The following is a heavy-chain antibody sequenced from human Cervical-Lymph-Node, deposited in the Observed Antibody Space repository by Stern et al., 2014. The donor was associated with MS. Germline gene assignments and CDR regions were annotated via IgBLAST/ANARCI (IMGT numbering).Heavy chain of an antibody. CDR2: ISYDGSNK. J-gene: IGHJ6*02. CDR1: GFTFSSYA. D-gene: IGHD3-3*01. V-gene: IGHV3-30-3*01. Sequence: VQLLESGGGVVQPGRSLRLSCAASGFTFSSYAMHWVRQAPGKGLEWVAVISYDGSNKYYADSVKGRFTISRDNSKNTLYLQMNSLRAEDTAVYYCARSDDFWSGYPDYYYYGMDVWGQGTTVTVSS. CDR3: ARSDDFWSGYPDYYYYGMDV.